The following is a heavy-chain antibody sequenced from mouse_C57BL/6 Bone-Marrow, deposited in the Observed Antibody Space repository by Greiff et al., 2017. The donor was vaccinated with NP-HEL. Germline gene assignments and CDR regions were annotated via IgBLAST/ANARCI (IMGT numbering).Heavy chain of an antibody. V-gene: IGHV1-54*01. Sequence: QVQLQQSGAELVRPGTSVKVSCKASGYAFTNYLIEWVKQRPGQGLEWIGVINPGSGGTNYNEKFKGKATLTADKSSSTAYMQLSSLTSEDSAVYFCARGLLLPHTAYWGQGTLVTVSA. J-gene: IGHJ3*01. D-gene: IGHD1-1*01. CDR1: GYAFTNYL. CDR2: INPGSGGT. CDR3: ARGLLLPHTAY.